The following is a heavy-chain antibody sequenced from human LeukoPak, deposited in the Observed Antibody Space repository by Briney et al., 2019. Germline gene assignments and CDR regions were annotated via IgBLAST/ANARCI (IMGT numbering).Heavy chain of an antibody. CDR1: GFTFSSYG. Sequence: GRSLRLSCAASGFTFSSYGMHWVRQAPGKGLEWVAVISYDGSNKYYADSVKGRFTISRDNSKNTLYLRMNSLRAEDTAVYYCAKSTTRGSLYYYYGMDVWGQGTTVTVSS. V-gene: IGHV3-30*18. D-gene: IGHD3-10*01. CDR2: ISYDGSNK. J-gene: IGHJ6*02. CDR3: AKSTTRGSLYYYYGMDV.